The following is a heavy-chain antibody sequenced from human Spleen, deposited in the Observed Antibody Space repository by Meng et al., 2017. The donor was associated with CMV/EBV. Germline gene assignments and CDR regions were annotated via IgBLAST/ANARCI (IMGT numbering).Heavy chain of an antibody. CDR2: ISYSGST. J-gene: IGHJ4*02. D-gene: IGHD6-19*01. Sequence: SETLSLTCSVSGDSISSYYWSWIRQPPGKGLEWLGYISYSGSTNYNPSLKSRVTISVDTSKNQFSLKVNSVTAADTALYYCARESSGWYGADYWGQGTLVTVSS. CDR1: GDSISSYY. CDR3: ARESSGWYGADY. V-gene: IGHV4-59*12.